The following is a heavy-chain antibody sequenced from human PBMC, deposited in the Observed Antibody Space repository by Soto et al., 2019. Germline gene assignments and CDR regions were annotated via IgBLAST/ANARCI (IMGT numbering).Heavy chain of an antibody. CDR1: GDSISSTNYY. Sequence: QVQLQESGPGLVKASETLSLTCTVSGDSISSTNYYWSWLRQPPGKGLEWIGTIYYSGSTSYNPSLKSRVTISVDTSKNQFSLKLTSVTAADTAVYYCARRPPLYGSGSSRFDPWGKGTLVTVS. CDR2: IYYSGST. D-gene: IGHD3-10*01. V-gene: IGHV4-39*01. CDR3: ARRPPLYGSGSSRFDP. J-gene: IGHJ5*01.